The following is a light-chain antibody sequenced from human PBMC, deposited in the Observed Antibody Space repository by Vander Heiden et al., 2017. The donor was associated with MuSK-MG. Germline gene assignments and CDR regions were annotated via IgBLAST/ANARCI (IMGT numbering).Light chain of an antibody. CDR2: AAS. J-gene: IGKJ2*01. CDR3: HQSDSTRYT. V-gene: IGKV1-39*01. CDR1: QSISTY. Sequence: DIQMTQSPSSLSASVGDRVTITCRASQSISTYLNWYQQKPGQAPKVLIYAASNLQSAVPSTFSGSGSETDFTLTIYSLQPADFAAYYCHQSDSTRYTFGQGTKLAIK.